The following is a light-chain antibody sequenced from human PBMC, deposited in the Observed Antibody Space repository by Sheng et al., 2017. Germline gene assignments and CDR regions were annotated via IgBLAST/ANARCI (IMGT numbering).Light chain of an antibody. CDR3: QQYTSYPWT. Sequence: DIQMTQSPSTLSASVGDRVTITCRASQSISSWLAWYQQKPGKAPKLLIYKASSLESGVPSRFSGSGSGTEFSFTISSLQPDDFATYYCQQYTSYPWTFGQGTKVEIK. V-gene: IGKV1-5*03. CDR1: QSISSW. J-gene: IGKJ1*01. CDR2: KAS.